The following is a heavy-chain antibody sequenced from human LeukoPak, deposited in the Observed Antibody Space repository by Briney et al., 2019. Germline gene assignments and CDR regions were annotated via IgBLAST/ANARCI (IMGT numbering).Heavy chain of an antibody. V-gene: IGHV4-59*01. CDR2: IFYSGRT. CDR1: GGSISSYF. J-gene: IGHJ4*02. Sequence: SETLSLTCIVSGGSISSYFWTWIRQPPGKGLECIGYIFYSGRTNYNPSLKSRVTISADTSKNQFSLKLSSVTDADTAVYYCARIYGSGSYVDYWGQGTLVNVSS. D-gene: IGHD3-10*01. CDR3: ARIYGSGSYVDY.